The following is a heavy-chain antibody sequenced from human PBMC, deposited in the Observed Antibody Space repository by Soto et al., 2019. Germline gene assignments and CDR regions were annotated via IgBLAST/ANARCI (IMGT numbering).Heavy chain of an antibody. J-gene: IGHJ5*02. CDR2: ISGSGFKK. CDR3: AKNQGVELVPLATVDWFDP. Sequence: PGGSVRLSCAASGFIFENFGMSWVRQAPGKELEWISSISGSGFKKYYADSVKGRFTISRDNSKSTVYLELNNLSAEDTAVYHCAKNQGVELVPLATVDWFDPWGQGSVVTVSS. V-gene: IGHV3-23*01. D-gene: IGHD1-26*01. CDR1: GFIFENFG.